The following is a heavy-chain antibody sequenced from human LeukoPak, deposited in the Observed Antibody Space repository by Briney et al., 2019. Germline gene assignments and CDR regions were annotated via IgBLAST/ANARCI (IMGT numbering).Heavy chain of an antibody. CDR2: ISSSSSYI. D-gene: IGHD5-24*01. Sequence: GGSLRLSCAASGFTFSSYAMSWVRQAPGKGLEWVSSISSSSSYIYYADSVKGRFTISRDNAKNSLYLQMNSLRAEDTAVYYCARVVERDYYYMDVWGKGTTVTISS. J-gene: IGHJ6*03. CDR1: GFTFSSYA. CDR3: ARVVERDYYYMDV. V-gene: IGHV3-21*01.